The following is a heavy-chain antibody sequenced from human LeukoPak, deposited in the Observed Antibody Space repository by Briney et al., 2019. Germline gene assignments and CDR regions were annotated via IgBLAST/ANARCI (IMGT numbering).Heavy chain of an antibody. CDR3: ARDDPYSSGWADY. Sequence: GGSLRLSCAASGFTFSSYAMNWVRQAPGKGLEWVSYISSSGSTIYYADSVKGRFTISRDNAKNSLYLQMNSLRAEDMAVYYCARDDPYSSGWADYWGQGTLVTVSS. CDR1: GFTFSSYA. CDR2: ISSSGSTI. V-gene: IGHV3-48*03. D-gene: IGHD6-19*01. J-gene: IGHJ4*02.